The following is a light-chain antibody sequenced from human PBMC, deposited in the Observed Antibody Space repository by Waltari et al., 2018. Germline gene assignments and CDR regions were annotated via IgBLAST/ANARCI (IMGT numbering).Light chain of an antibody. CDR2: LGS. CDR3: MQALQTPPAFT. V-gene: IGKV2-28*01. Sequence: DIVMTQSPLSLPVTPGEPASISCRSSQSLLHSNGYNYLDWYLQKPGQSPQLLIYLGSNLASGVPDRFSGSGSGTDFTLKISRVEAEDVGVYYCMQALQTPPAFTFGPGTKVDIK. CDR1: QSLLHSNGYNY. J-gene: IGKJ3*01.